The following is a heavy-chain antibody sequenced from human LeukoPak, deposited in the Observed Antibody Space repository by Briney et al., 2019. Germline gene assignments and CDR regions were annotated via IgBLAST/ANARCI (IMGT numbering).Heavy chain of an antibody. CDR2: INQDGSKE. Sequence: GGSLRLSCTASGFIFSNYWMTWVRQAPGKGLEWVAQINQDGSKEYYIDSVKGRFSISRDKARNSLSLQMNSLRAEDTAVYYCVRDGGVSGYDLLDYWGQGTLVTVSS. D-gene: IGHD5-12*01. J-gene: IGHJ4*02. V-gene: IGHV3-7*01. CDR1: GFIFSNYW. CDR3: VRDGGVSGYDLLDY.